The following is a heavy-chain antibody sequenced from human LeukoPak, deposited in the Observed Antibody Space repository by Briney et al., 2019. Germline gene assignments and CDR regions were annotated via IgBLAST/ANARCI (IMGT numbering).Heavy chain of an antibody. Sequence: PGGSLRLSCAASGSSFSSYWMNWVRQAPGKGLEWVGNIKEDGSEEYYVDSVKGRFTTSRDNAKNSLYLQMNSLRAEDTAVYYCARGSSNACDIWGQGTMVTVSS. CDR1: GSSFSSYW. V-gene: IGHV3-7*05. CDR2: IKEDGSEE. CDR3: ARGSSNACDI. J-gene: IGHJ3*02. D-gene: IGHD3-10*01.